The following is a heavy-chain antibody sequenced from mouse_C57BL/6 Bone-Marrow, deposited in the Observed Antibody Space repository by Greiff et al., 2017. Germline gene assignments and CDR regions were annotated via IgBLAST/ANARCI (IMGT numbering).Heavy chain of an antibody. CDR2: IYPRSGNT. V-gene: IGHV1-81*01. J-gene: IGHJ3*01. D-gene: IGHD1-1*01. CDR1: GYTFTSYG. CDR3: ARWDYGSSPAWFAY. Sequence: QVQLKQSGAELARPGASVKLSCKASGYTFTSYGISWVNQRTGQGLEWIGDIYPRSGNTYYNEKFKGKATLNADKSSSRAYMELRSLTSEDSAVYFCARWDYGSSPAWFAYWGQGTLVTVSA.